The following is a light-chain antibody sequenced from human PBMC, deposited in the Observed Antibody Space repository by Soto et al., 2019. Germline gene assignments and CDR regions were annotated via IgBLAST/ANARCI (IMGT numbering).Light chain of an antibody. CDR2: ASS. Sequence: DIQMTQSPASLSASVGDRVTVTCRAGQSISNYLNWYQQKPGKAPKLLIYASSVLQSGVPSRFSGSGSGTEFTLSINSLQAEDFAIYYCQQSYNTPITFGGGTKVEMK. CDR1: QSISNY. CDR3: QQSYNTPIT. J-gene: IGKJ4*01. V-gene: IGKV1-39*01.